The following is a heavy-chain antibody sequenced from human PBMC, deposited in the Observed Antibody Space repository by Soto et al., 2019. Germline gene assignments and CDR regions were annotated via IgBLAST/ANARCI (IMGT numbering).Heavy chain of an antibody. CDR3: ARRYGSAFNI. V-gene: IGHV4-59*01. CDR2: IYYSGST. J-gene: IGHJ3*02. D-gene: IGHD3-10*01. Sequence: QVQLQESGPGLVKPSETLSLTCTVSGGSISSYYWCWIRQPPGKGLEWIGYIYYSGSTNYNPSLKTRVTLAVATSKNHCPLKLSSVTATDPAVYYCARRYGSAFNIWGQGTMVTVSS. CDR1: GGSISSYY.